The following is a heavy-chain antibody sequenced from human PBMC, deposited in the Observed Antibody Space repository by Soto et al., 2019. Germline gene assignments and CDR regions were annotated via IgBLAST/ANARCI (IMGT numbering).Heavy chain of an antibody. CDR2: ISTSGNTM. CDR3: SREYTYDAFDI. V-gene: IGHV3-48*03. J-gene: IGHJ3*02. CDR1: GFTFSSYE. Sequence: EVQLVESGGGLVQPGGSLRLSCAASGFTFSSYEMNWVRQAPGKGLEWVSSISTSGNTMYYADSVKGRFSISRVNAKNSLYLQMNSLRAEATAVYYCSREYTYDAFDIWGQGTMVTVSS. D-gene: IGHD5-18*01.